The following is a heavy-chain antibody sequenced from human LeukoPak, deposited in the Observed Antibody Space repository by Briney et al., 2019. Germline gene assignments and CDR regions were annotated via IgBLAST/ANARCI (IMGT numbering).Heavy chain of an antibody. V-gene: IGHV3-74*01. CDR3: ARGSSARFIGPEY. J-gene: IGHJ4*01. D-gene: IGHD1-26*01. CDR1: GFTFSSYW. Sequence: GGSLRLSCAASGFTFSSYWMHWVRQTPGKGLVRISRISTDGGFTNYADSVKGRFSISRDNAKNTLYLQMNSLRVEDTAVYFCARGSSARFIGPEYWGHGTLVTVSS. CDR2: ISTDGGFT.